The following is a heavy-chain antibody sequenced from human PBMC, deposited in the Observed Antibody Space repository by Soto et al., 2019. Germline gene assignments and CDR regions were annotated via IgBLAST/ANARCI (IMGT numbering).Heavy chain of an antibody. D-gene: IGHD2-2*02. J-gene: IGHJ4*02. CDR1: GFTFSSYG. V-gene: IGHV3-30*18. CDR2: ISYDGSNK. Sequence: SLRLSCAASGFTFSSYGMHWVRQAPGKGLEWVAVISYDGSNKYYADSVKGRFTISRDNSKNTLYLQMNSLRAEDTAVHYCAKESSSTSCYRCRFVDYWGQGTLVTVSS. CDR3: AKESSSTSCYRCRFVDY.